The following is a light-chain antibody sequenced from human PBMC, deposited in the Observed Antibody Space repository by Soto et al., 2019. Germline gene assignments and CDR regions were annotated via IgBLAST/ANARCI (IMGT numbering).Light chain of an antibody. CDR2: EVT. V-gene: IGLV2-23*02. CDR3: CPFADFTCV. CDR1: SSDIGSYDL. Sequence: QSVLTQPASVSGSPGQSITISRTGTSSDIGSYDLVSWYQQHPGTALKLIIYEVTKGPSGVSTRFSGSKSGNTASLTISGLQAVDEADYYCCPFADFTCVFGTGTKVTVL. J-gene: IGLJ1*01.